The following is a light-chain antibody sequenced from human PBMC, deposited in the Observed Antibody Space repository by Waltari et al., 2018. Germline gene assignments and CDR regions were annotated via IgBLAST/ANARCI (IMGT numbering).Light chain of an antibody. J-gene: IGKJ4*01. Sequence: ETLMTQSPATLSVSPGERATLSCRASQSVSSNLAWYQQKPGQAPRLLIYGASTRATGIPARFSGSGSGTEFTLTISSLESEDFALYYCQQYNNWPPLPFGGGTKVEIK. CDR3: QQYNNWPPLP. CDR1: QSVSSN. CDR2: GAS. V-gene: IGKV3-15*01.